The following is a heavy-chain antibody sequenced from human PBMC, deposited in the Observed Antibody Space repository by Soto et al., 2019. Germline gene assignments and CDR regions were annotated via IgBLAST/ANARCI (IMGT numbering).Heavy chain of an antibody. CDR3: ARALGHAFDI. V-gene: IGHV3-53*04. D-gene: IGHD7-27*01. J-gene: IGHJ3*02. Sequence: PGGSLSLSCAASGFPVSSNYMSWVRQAPGKGLEWVSVIYSGGSTYYADSVKGRFTISRHNSKNTLYLQMNSLRAEDTAVYYCARALGHAFDIWGQGTMVTVSS. CDR1: GFPVSSNY. CDR2: IYSGGST.